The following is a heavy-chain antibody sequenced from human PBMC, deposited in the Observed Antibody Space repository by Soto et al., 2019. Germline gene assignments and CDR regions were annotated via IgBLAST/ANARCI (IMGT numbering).Heavy chain of an antibody. D-gene: IGHD6-19*01. CDR3: LVFVGIAVKDAFDI. CDR2: ISGSGGST. Sequence: GSLRLSCXASGFTFSSYAMSWVRQAPGKGLEWVSAISGSGGSTYYADSVKGRFTISRDNSKNTLYLQMNSLRAEDTAVYYCLVFVGIAVKDAFDIWGQGTMVTVSS. V-gene: IGHV3-23*01. CDR1: GFTFSSYA. J-gene: IGHJ3*02.